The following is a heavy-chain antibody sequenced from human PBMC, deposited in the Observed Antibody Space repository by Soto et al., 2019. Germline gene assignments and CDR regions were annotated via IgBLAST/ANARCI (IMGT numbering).Heavy chain of an antibody. CDR2: IIPIFGTA. V-gene: IGHV1-69*13. Sequence: SVKVSCKASGGTFSSYAISWVRQAPGQGLEWMGGIIPIFGTANYAQKFQGRVTITADESTSTAYMELSSLRSEDTAVYYCARVSQSGTGWFDPWGQGTLVTVSS. CDR1: GGTFSSYA. D-gene: IGHD2-8*02. CDR3: ARVSQSGTGWFDP. J-gene: IGHJ5*02.